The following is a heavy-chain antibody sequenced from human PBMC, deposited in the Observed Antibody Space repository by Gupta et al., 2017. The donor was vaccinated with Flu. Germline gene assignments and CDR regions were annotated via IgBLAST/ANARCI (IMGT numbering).Heavy chain of an antibody. V-gene: IGHV3-33*01. Sequence: QVQLVESGGGVVQPGRSLRLSCAASGFTFSSYGMHWVRQAPGKGLEWVAVIWYDGSNKYYADAVKGRFTISRDNSKNTLYLQMNSLRAEDTAVYYCARDQSGQLGTTIFDYWGQGTLVTVSS. J-gene: IGHJ4*02. D-gene: IGHD1-1*01. CDR3: ARDQSGQLGTTIFDY. CDR1: GFTFSSYG. CDR2: IWYDGSNK.